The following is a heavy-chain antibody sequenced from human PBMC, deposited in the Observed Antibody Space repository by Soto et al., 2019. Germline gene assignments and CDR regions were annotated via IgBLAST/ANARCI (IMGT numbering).Heavy chain of an antibody. J-gene: IGHJ4*02. CDR2: ISGSGDRT. D-gene: IGHD2-2*01. CDR3: AKRDCVSFSCYVIDY. V-gene: IGHV3-23*01. Sequence: EVQLLESGGGLVQPGGSLRLSCAASGFTFSSYPMSWVRQAPGKGVEWVSGISGSGDRTDYADSVKGRITISRDSSKSTLYLRMYSLRVEDTALYYCAKRDCVSFSCYVIDYWGRGTLVTVSS. CDR1: GFTFSSYP.